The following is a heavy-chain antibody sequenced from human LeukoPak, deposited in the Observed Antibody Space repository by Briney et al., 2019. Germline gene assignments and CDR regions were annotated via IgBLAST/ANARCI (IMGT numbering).Heavy chain of an antibody. V-gene: IGHV3-30*02. J-gene: IGHJ6*03. Sequence: GGSLRLSCAASGFTFSSYGMHWVRQAPGKGLEWVAFIRYDGSNKYYADSVKGRFTISRDNSKNTLYLQMNSLRAEDTAVYYCANQRNYEDSYMDVWGKGTTVTVSS. CDR1: GFTFSSYG. CDR3: ANQRNYEDSYMDV. D-gene: IGHD1-7*01. CDR2: IRYDGSNK.